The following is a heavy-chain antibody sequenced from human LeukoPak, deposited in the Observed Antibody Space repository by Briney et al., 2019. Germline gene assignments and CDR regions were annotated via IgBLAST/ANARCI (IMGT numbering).Heavy chain of an antibody. V-gene: IGHV4-59*08. CDR3: ARRNPGYCTNGVCLNGGFDY. D-gene: IGHD2-8*01. CDR1: GGSISSYY. CDR2: IYYSGST. Sequence: PSETLSLTCTVSGGSISSYYWSWIRQPPGKGLEWIGYIYYSGSTNYNPSLKSRVTISVDTSKNQFSLKLSSVTAADTAVYYCARRNPGYCTNGVCLNGGFDYWGQGTLVTVSS. J-gene: IGHJ4*02.